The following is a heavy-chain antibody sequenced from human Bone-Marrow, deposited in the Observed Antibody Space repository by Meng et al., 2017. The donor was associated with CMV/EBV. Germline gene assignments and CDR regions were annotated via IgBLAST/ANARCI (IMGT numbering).Heavy chain of an antibody. J-gene: IGHJ4*02. V-gene: IGHV3-21*01. Sequence: GGSLRLSCAASGFIFSSYNINWIRQAPGRGLEWVSSISSSSSYIYYADSVKGRFTISRDNAKNSLYLQMNSLRAEDTAVYYCARDTYGSGSNFDFSGQGTLVTVSS. CDR2: ISSSSSYI. D-gene: IGHD3-10*01. CDR3: ARDTYGSGSNFDF. CDR1: GFIFSSYN.